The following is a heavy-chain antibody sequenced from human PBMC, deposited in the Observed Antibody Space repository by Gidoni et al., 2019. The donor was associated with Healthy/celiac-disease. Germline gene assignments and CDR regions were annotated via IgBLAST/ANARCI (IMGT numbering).Heavy chain of an antibody. CDR3: ARDSGGAYCGGDCSP. Sequence: QVQLVQSGAEVKKRGASVKVSCKASGGTVSSYAISWVRQAPGTGLEWMGGIIPIFGTANYAKKCQGRVTITADESTSTAYMELSSLRSEDTAVYYCARDSGGAYCGGDCSPWGQGTLVTVSS. D-gene: IGHD2-21*01. CDR1: GGTVSSYA. V-gene: IGHV1-69*01. CDR2: IIPIFGTA. J-gene: IGHJ5*02.